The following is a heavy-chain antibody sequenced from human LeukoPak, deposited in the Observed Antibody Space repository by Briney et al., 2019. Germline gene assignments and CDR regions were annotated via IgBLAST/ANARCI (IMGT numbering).Heavy chain of an antibody. CDR1: GFTFSNAW. J-gene: IGHJ4*02. V-gene: IGHV3-15*01. Sequence: GGSLRLSCAASGFTFSNAWMSWVRQAPGKGLEWVGRIKSKTDGGTTDYAAPVKGRFTISRDDSKNTLYLQMNSLKTEDTAVYYCTTGSYHGSGSYDYWGQGTLVTVSS. CDR2: IKSKTDGGTT. D-gene: IGHD3-10*01. CDR3: TTGSYHGSGSYDY.